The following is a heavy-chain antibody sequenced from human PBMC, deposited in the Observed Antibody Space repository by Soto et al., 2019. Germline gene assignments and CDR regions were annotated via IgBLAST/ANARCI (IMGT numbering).Heavy chain of an antibody. CDR3: ARWLRNGMHV. Sequence: QVQLVQSGAEVKKPGASVKVSCKASGYTFINYGISWVRQAPGQGLEWMGWISTYNGNKKYAQKVQGRVTMTTDTSPSTAYMELRSLRSDDTAVYYGARWLRNGMHVWGQGTTVAVSS. D-gene: IGHD3-22*01. CDR2: ISTYNGNK. V-gene: IGHV1-18*01. J-gene: IGHJ6*02. CDR1: GYTFINYG.